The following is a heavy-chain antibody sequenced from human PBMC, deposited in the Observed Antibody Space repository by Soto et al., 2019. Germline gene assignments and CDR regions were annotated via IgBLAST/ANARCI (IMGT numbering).Heavy chain of an antibody. Sequence: QVQLVQSGAEVKKPGSSVKVSCKASGVTFSSYAISWVRQAPGQGLEWMGGIIPIFGTANYAQKFQGRVTITADESTSTAYMELSSLRFEDTAGYYCAGDCSGGSCYSGVYFDYWGQGTLVTVSS. V-gene: IGHV1-69*01. D-gene: IGHD2-15*01. CDR2: IIPIFGTA. J-gene: IGHJ4*02. CDR1: GVTFSSYA. CDR3: AGDCSGGSCYSGVYFDY.